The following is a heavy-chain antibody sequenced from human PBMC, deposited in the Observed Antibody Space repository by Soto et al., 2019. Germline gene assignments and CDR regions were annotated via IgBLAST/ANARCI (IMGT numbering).Heavy chain of an antibody. CDR3: AKDKSTGEYSYYRYMDV. J-gene: IGHJ6*03. Sequence: EVQLVESGGGLVQADRSLRLSCAASGFSLDDYAMHWVRQAPGRGLEWVSGISWNSGNLDYADSVKGRFSISRENAKNSLYLQMNSLRPEDTALYFCAKDKSTGEYSYYRYMDVWGKGTTVTVSS. CDR2: ISWNSGNL. D-gene: IGHD4-17*01. V-gene: IGHV3-9*01. CDR1: GFSLDDYA.